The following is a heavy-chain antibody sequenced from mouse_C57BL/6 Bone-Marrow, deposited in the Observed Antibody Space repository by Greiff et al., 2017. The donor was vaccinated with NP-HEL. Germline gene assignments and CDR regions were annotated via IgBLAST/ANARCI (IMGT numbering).Heavy chain of an antibody. CDR2: IDPSDSYT. D-gene: IGHD2-4*01. Sequence: QVQLQQPGAELVRPGTSVKLSCKASGYTFTSYWMHWVKQRPGQGLEWIGVIDPSDSYTNYNQKFKGKATLTVDTSSSTAYMQLSSLTSEDSAVYYCARFLYDYHYYAMDYWGQGTSVTVSS. J-gene: IGHJ4*01. CDR1: GYTFTSYW. CDR3: ARFLYDYHYYAMDY. V-gene: IGHV1-59*01.